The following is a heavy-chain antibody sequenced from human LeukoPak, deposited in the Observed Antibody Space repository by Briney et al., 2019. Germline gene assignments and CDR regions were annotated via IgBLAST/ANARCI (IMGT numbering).Heavy chain of an antibody. Sequence: ASVKVSCKASGYTFTNFHISWVRQAPGQGLEWMGRIVPNSGDTNYAQKFQGRVTLTRDTSISTAYMELSRLRSDDTAIYYCARGGVVTSVGHTFYYGMDVWGQGTTVTVSS. CDR2: IVPNSGDT. J-gene: IGHJ6*02. CDR3: ARGGVVTSVGHTFYYGMDV. CDR1: GYTFTNFH. D-gene: IGHD3-22*01. V-gene: IGHV1-2*06.